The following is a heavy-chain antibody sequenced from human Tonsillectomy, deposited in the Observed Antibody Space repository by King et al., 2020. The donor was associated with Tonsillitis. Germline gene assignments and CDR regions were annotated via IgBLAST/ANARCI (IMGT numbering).Heavy chain of an antibody. CDR3: AKSSAEGYDAFDI. Sequence: QLQLQESGSGLVKPSQTLSLTCVVSGASISSDGFSWSWIRQPPGKGLEWIGYIYYGDNTDYNPSLKDRVSISMDRSKNQFSLKLSSVTAADTAIYYCAKSSAEGYDAFDIWGQGTMVTVSS. CDR2: IYYGDNT. CDR1: GASISSDGFS. V-gene: IGHV4-30-2*01. J-gene: IGHJ3*02. D-gene: IGHD3-22*01.